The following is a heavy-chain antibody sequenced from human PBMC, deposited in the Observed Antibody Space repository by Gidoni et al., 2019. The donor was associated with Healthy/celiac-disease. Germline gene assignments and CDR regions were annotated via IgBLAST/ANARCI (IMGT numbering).Heavy chain of an antibody. CDR2: ISYDGSNK. J-gene: IGHJ3*02. Sequence: QVQLVESGGGVVQPGRSLRLSGAALGFPFSSYGMHWVRQAPGKGLEWVAVISYDGSNKYYADSVKGRFTISRDNSKNTLYLQMNSLRAEDTAVYYCAKDDIAVAGTPDAFDIWGQGTMVTVSS. CDR3: AKDDIAVAGTPDAFDI. V-gene: IGHV3-30*18. D-gene: IGHD6-19*01. CDR1: GFPFSSYG.